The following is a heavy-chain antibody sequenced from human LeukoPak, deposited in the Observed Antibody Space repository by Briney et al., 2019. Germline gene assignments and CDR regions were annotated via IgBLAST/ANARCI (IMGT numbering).Heavy chain of an antibody. J-gene: IGHJ6*04. CDR3: ARVLATVTTGGMDF. V-gene: IGHV4-61*01. D-gene: IGHD4-17*01. CDR2: IYYSGST. CDR1: GGSVSSGSYY. Sequence: KPSETLSLTCTVSGGSVSSGSYYCSWIRQPPGKGLEWIGYIYYSGSTNYHPSLKSRVTISVDTSKNQFSLKLSSVTAADTAVYYCARVLATVTTGGMDFWGKGTTVTVSS.